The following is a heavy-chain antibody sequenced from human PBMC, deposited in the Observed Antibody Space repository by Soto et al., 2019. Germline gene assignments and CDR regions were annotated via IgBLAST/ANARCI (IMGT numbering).Heavy chain of an antibody. CDR1: GFTFSSYP. V-gene: IGHV3-23*01. CDR3: ARVAPYCSTTTCYIDS. J-gene: IGHJ4*02. Sequence: EVQLLESGGGLVRPGGSLRLSCAASGFTFSSYPMKWVRQGPGKGLEWVSTIGGSGTGFNTDYADSVKGRFVISRANSKNTVYLQMNSLRAEDTALYYCARVAPYCSTTTCYIDSWGQGTLVTVSS. CDR2: IGGSGTGFNT. D-gene: IGHD2-2*01.